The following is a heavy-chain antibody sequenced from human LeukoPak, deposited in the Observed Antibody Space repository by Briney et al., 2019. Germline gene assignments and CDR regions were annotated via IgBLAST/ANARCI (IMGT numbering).Heavy chain of an antibody. J-gene: IGHJ4*02. V-gene: IGHV4-31*03. Sequence: SETLSLTCTVSGGSISSGGYYWSWIRQHPGKGLEWIGYIYYSGSTYYNPSLKSRVTISVDRSKNQFSLKLSSVTAADTAVYYCARGDTAMVFDYWGQGTLVTVSS. CDR2: IYYSGST. D-gene: IGHD5-18*01. CDR3: ARGDTAMVFDY. CDR1: GGSISSGGYY.